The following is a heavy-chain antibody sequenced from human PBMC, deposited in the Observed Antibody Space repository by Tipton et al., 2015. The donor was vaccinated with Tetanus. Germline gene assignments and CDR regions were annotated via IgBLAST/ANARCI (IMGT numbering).Heavy chain of an antibody. CDR3: GRVPVDDGAKGGNIDY. CDR2: IYYSGSA. D-gene: IGHD4-23*01. Sequence: TLSLTCIVSGGSISSRSYYWGWIRQTPGKGLEWIGYIYYSGSAYYNPSLKSRVTISIDTSKNQFSLKLSPVTAADTAVYYCGRVPVDDGAKGGNIDYWGQGTQVTVSS. J-gene: IGHJ4*02. V-gene: IGHV4-31*03. CDR1: GGSISSRSYY.